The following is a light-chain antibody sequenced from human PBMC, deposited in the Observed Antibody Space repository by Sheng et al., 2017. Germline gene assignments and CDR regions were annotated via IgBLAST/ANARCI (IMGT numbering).Light chain of an antibody. Sequence: QSALTQPPSASGSPGQSVTISCTGTSSDVGSFNYVSWYQQHPGKAPKVIIYEVSERPSGVPDRFSGSKSDNTASLTVSGLQAEDEADYYCSSYAGSNNLVFGGGTHLTVL. J-gene: IGLJ2*01. CDR3: SSYAGSNNLV. CDR1: SSDVGSFNY. V-gene: IGLV2-8*01. CDR2: EVS.